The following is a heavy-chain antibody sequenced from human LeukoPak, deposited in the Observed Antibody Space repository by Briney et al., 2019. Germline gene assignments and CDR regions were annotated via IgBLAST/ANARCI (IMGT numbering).Heavy chain of an antibody. CDR3: ARPIDNGSGSYYFDY. D-gene: IGHD3-10*01. CDR1: GFTFSSYS. V-gene: IGHV3-48*01. Sequence: PGGSLRLSCAASGFTFSSYSMNWVRQAPGKGLEWVSYISSSSSTIYYADSVKGRFTISRDNAKNSLYLQMNSLRAEDTAVYYCARPIDNGSGSYYFDYWGQGTLVTVSS. CDR2: ISSSSSTI. J-gene: IGHJ4*02.